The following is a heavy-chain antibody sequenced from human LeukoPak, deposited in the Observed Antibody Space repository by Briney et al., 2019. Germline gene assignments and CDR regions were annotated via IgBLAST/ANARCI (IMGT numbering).Heavy chain of an antibody. J-gene: IGHJ3*02. CDR2: INHSGST. CDR3: ARAPDIVVVVAAPVGAFDI. CDR1: GGSFSGYY. D-gene: IGHD2-15*01. V-gene: IGHV4-34*01. Sequence: SETLSLTCAVFGGSFSGYYWSWIRQPPGKGLEWIGEINHSGSTNYNPSLKSRVTISVDTSKNQFSLKLSSVTAADTAVYYCARAPDIVVVVAAPVGAFDIWGQGTMVTVSS.